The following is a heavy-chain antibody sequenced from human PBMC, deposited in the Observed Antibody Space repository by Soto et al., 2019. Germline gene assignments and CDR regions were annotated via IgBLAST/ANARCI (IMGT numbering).Heavy chain of an antibody. J-gene: IGHJ5*02. Sequence: GGSLRLSCAASGFTFSNYAMSWVRRAPGRELEWGSPISGSGANTYYPDSVKGRFTISRDNSKNTLYLQMNSLRAEDTAVYYCAKDWELTDPWGQGTLVTVSS. V-gene: IGHV3-23*01. CDR2: ISGSGANT. CDR1: GFTFSNYA. CDR3: AKDWELTDP. D-gene: IGHD1-26*01.